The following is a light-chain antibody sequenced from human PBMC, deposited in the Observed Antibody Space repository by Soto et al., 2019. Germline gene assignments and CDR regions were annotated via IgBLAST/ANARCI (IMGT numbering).Light chain of an antibody. Sequence: QSVLTQPASVSGSPGQSITISCTGTSSDIGAYIFVSWYQQHPGKAPKLIIYDIANRPSRVSYRFSGSKSANTASLTISGLQADDDADYFCVSFTTKKSYVFGTGTKVTVL. V-gene: IGLV2-14*03. CDR2: DIA. CDR1: SSDIGAYIF. CDR3: VSFTTKKSYV. J-gene: IGLJ1*01.